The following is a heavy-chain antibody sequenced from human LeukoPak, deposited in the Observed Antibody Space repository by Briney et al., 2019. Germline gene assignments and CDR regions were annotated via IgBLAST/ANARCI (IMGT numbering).Heavy chain of an antibody. CDR3: ARDRRIQLWSIDY. J-gene: IGHJ4*02. D-gene: IGHD5-18*01. CDR2: ISSSGSTI. CDR1: GFTFSDYY. V-gene: IGHV3-11*04. Sequence: PGGSLRLSCAASGFTFSDYYMSWIRQAPGKGLEWVSYISSSGSTIYYADSVKGRFTISRDNAKNSLYLQMNSLRAEDTAVYYCARDRRIQLWSIDYWGQGTLVTVSS.